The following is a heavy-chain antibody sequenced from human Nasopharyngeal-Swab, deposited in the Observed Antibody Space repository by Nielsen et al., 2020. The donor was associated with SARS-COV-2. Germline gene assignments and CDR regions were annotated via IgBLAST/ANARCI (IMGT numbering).Heavy chain of an antibody. D-gene: IGHD3-10*01. CDR1: GFTFTTYS. Sequence: GESLKITCAASGFTFTTYSMTWVRQAPGQGLECVAHVKQDGGEKFYLDSVKGRFTISRDNAKSSLYLQMTSLRAEDTAVYYCVRDESGAFDIWGQGTMVTVSS. CDR3: VRDESGAFDI. J-gene: IGHJ3*02. CDR2: VKQDGGEK. V-gene: IGHV3-7*01.